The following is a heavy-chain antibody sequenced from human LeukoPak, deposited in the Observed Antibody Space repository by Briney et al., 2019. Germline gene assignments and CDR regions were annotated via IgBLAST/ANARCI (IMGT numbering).Heavy chain of an antibody. V-gene: IGHV3-23*01. CDR2: ISGSGGST. J-gene: IGHJ1*01. CDR3: ASPTQYYDRPIYH. Sequence: GGSLRLSCAASGLTFSSFAMTWVRQAPGKGLEWVSAISGSGGSTYYADSVKGRFTISRDNSKKMLHLQMNSLRAEDTAVYYCASPTQYYDRPIYHWGQGTLVTVSS. D-gene: IGHD3-22*01. CDR1: GLTFSSFA.